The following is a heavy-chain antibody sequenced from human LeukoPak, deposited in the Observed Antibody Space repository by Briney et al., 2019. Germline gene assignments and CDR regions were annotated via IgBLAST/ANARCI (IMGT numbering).Heavy chain of an antibody. D-gene: IGHD2-15*01. V-gene: IGHV3-23*01. Sequence: PGGSLRLSCAASGFTFSSYAMSWVRQAPGKGLEWVSAISGSGGSTYYADSVKGRFTISRDNSKNTLYLQMNSLRAEDTALYYCAKGYCSGGSCHFDYWGQGTLVTVSS. J-gene: IGHJ4*02. CDR2: ISGSGGST. CDR1: GFTFSSYA. CDR3: AKGYCSGGSCHFDY.